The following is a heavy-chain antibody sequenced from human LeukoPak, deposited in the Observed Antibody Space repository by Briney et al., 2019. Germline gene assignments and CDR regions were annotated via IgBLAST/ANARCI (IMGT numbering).Heavy chain of an antibody. Sequence: PGGSLRLSCAASGFTFSGSAMHWVRQASGKGLEWVGRIRSKANSYATAYAASVKGRFTISRDDSKNTAYLQMNSLKTEDTAVYYCTTPEETYYMDVWGKGTTVTVSS. CDR2: IRSKANSYAT. J-gene: IGHJ6*03. D-gene: IGHD5-24*01. CDR3: TTPEETYYMDV. V-gene: IGHV3-73*01. CDR1: GFTFSGSA.